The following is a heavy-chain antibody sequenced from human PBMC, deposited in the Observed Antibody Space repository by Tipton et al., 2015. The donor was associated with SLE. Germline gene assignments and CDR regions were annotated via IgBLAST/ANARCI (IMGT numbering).Heavy chain of an antibody. D-gene: IGHD1-26*01. Sequence: LRLSCTVSGGSISSSSYYWGWIRQPPGKGLEWIGCIYYSGSTYYNPSLKSRVTISVDTSKNQFSLKLSSVTAADTAVYYCASRGWPWGQGTMVTVSS. V-gene: IGHV4-39*01. J-gene: IGHJ3*01. CDR1: GGSISSSSYY. CDR2: IYYSGST. CDR3: ASRGWP.